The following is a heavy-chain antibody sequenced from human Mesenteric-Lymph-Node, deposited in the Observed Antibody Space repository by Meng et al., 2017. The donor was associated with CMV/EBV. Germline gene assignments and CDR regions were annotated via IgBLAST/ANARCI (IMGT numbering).Heavy chain of an antibody. CDR1: GGTFSSYA. CDR2: IIPIFGTA. V-gene: IGHV1-69*05. J-gene: IGHJ4*02. D-gene: IGHD3-3*01. Sequence: SVKVSCKASGGTFSSYAISWVRQAPGQGLEWMGGIIPIFGTANYAQKFQGRVTITTDESTSTAYMELSSLRSDDTAVYYCARDSQPTVVTIFGVAVDYWGQGTLVTVSS. CDR3: ARDSQPTVVTIFGVAVDY.